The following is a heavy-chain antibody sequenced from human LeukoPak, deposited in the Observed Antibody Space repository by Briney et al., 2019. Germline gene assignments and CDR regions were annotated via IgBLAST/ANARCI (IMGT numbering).Heavy chain of an antibody. CDR1: GFKFDDYG. CDR3: ASHVSVTTTRNYWYFGL. D-gene: IGHD4-17*01. J-gene: IGHJ2*01. V-gene: IGHV3-20*04. CDR2: INWNGGST. Sequence: GGSLRLSCAASGFKFDDYGMSWVCQAPGKGLEWVSSINWNGGSTGYADSVKGRFTISRDNAKNSLNLQMNSLRAEDTAVYYCASHVSVTTTRNYWYFGLWGRGTLVTVSS.